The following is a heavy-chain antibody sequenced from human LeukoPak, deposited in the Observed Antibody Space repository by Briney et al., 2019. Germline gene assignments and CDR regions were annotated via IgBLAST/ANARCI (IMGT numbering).Heavy chain of an antibody. Sequence: GASVKVSCKASGYTFTAYYMYLVRQAPGQGLGCMGRINPNSGGTNYAQKFQGRVTMTRDTSISTAYTELSRLRSDDTAVYYCATSSEGGYSYGSDVDYWGQGTLVTVSS. CDR1: GYTFTAYY. J-gene: IGHJ4*02. CDR3: ATSSEGGYSYGSDVDY. V-gene: IGHV1-2*06. D-gene: IGHD5-18*01. CDR2: INPNSGGT.